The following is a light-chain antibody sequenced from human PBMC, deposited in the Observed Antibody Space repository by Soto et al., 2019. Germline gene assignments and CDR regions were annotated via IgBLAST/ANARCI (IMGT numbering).Light chain of an antibody. CDR3: QSYDISDVV. CDR2: GNS. CDR1: SSNIGAGYD. V-gene: IGLV1-40*01. J-gene: IGLJ2*01. Sequence: QSVLTQPPSVSGAPGQRVTISCTGSSSNIGAGYDVHWYQQLPGTAPKLLIYGNSNRPSGVPDRFSGSKSGTSASLAITGLQAEDEADYYCQSYDISDVVFGGGTKLTVL.